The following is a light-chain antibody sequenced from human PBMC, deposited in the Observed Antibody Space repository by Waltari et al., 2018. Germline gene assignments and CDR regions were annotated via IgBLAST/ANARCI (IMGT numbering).Light chain of an antibody. V-gene: IGKV3D-15*03. Sequence: ETVVTQSPATLSVSPGERATLSCRASQGISTNLAWYQQKPGQAPRLLISGTINRAPGVPARFSGSGSGTEFTLTISVLQSEDFAVYYCQQYNDWPLTFGGGTKVDIK. CDR3: QQYNDWPLT. J-gene: IGKJ4*01. CDR2: GTI. CDR1: QGISTN.